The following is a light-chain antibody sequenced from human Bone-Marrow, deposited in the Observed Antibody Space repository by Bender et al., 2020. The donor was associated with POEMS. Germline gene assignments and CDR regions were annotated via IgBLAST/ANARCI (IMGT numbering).Light chain of an antibody. CDR3: CSYGGISPINI. Sequence: QPALTQPRSVSGSPGQSVSISCTGTSSNVGDYNYVFWFQQFPGEAPKLLMFDVNMRPSGVPDRFSGSKSGNTAFLTISDLQAEDEADYFCCSYGGISPINIFGDGTHLTVL. CDR2: DVN. V-gene: IGLV2-11*01. CDR1: SSNVGDYNY. J-gene: IGLJ2*01.